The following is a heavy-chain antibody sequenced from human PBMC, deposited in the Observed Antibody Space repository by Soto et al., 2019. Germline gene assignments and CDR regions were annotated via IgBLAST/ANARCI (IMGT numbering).Heavy chain of an antibody. CDR1: GGSFSGYY. V-gene: IGHV4-34*01. D-gene: IGHD3-10*01. Sequence: SETLSLTCAVYGGSFSGYYWSWIRQPPGKGLEWIGEINHSGSTNYNPSLKSRVTISVDTSKNQFSLKLSSVTAEDTAVYYCAQSERFGELLSTYYYYGMDVWGQGTTVTVSS. CDR3: AQSERFGELLSTYYYYGMDV. CDR2: INHSGST. J-gene: IGHJ6*02.